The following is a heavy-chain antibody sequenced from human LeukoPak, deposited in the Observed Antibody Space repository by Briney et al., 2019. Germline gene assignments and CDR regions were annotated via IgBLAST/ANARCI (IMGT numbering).Heavy chain of an antibody. Sequence: PSDTLSLTCTVSGGSISSYYWSWIRQPPGKGLEWIGYIYYSGSTNYNPSPKSRVTISVDTSKNQFSLKLSSVTAADTAVYYCARGIAAAGTWWFDPWGQGTLVTVSS. CDR2: IYYSGST. J-gene: IGHJ5*02. CDR1: GGSISSYY. V-gene: IGHV4-59*07. D-gene: IGHD6-13*01. CDR3: ARGIAAAGTWWFDP.